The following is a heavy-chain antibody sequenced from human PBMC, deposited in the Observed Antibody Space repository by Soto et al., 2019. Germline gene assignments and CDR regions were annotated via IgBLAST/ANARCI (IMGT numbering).Heavy chain of an antibody. CDR3: ARGPRSSSWYNWFDP. D-gene: IGHD6-13*01. CDR1: GFTFSSYA. CDR2: ISYDGSNK. Sequence: PGGSLRLSCAASGFTFSSYAMHWVRQAPGKGLEWVAVISYDGSNKYYADSVKGRFTISRDNSKNTLYLQMNSLRAEDTAVYYCARGPRSSSWYNWFDPWGQGTLVTVSS. V-gene: IGHV3-30-3*01. J-gene: IGHJ5*02.